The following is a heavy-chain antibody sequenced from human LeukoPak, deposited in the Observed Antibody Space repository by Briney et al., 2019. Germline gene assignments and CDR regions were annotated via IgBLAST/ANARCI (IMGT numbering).Heavy chain of an antibody. V-gene: IGHV3-11*06. CDR2: ISSSSSYT. Sequence: PGGSLRLSCAASAFTFSNYWMHWIRQAPGKGLEWVSYISSSSSYTNYADSVKGRFTISRDNAKNSLYLQMNSLRAEDTAVYYCARIGVGSSRDYWGQGTLVTVSS. CDR3: ARIGVGSSRDY. D-gene: IGHD3-22*01. J-gene: IGHJ4*02. CDR1: AFTFSNYW.